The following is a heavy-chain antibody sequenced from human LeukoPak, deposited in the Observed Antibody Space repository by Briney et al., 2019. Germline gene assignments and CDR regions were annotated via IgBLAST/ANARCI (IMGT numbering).Heavy chain of an antibody. Sequence: GGSLRLSCAASGFTFSTYSMKWVRQAPGKGLEWVSYISDSSAMYYADSVRGRFTISRENDKNSLFLQMNSLRAEDTAVYYCVSFYETYWGRGTLVTVSS. V-gene: IGHV3-48*01. D-gene: IGHD2/OR15-2a*01. CDR2: ISDSSAM. CDR3: VSFYETY. J-gene: IGHJ4*02. CDR1: GFTFSTYS.